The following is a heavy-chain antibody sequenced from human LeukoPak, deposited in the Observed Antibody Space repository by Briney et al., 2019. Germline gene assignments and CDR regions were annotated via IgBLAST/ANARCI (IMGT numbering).Heavy chain of an antibody. J-gene: IGHJ4*02. D-gene: IGHD3-16*02. V-gene: IGHV3-30*04. CDR1: GFTFSSYA. CDR3: ARGGKPITFGGVIASGVDY. Sequence: PGGSLRLSCAASGFTFSSYAMHWVRQAPGKGLEWVAVISYDGSNKYYADSVKGRFTISRDNSKNTLYLQMNSLRAEDTAVYYCARGGKPITFGGVIASGVDYWGQGTLVTVSS. CDR2: ISYDGSNK.